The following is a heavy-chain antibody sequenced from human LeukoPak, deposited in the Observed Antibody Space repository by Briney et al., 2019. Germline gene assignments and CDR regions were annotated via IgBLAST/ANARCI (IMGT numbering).Heavy chain of an antibody. Sequence: ASVKVSCKVSGYTLTELSMHWVRQAPGKGLEWMGGFDPEDGETIYAQKFQGRVTMTEDTSTDTAYMELSSLRSEDTAVYYCATVDAYSSPFDYWGQGTLVTVSS. D-gene: IGHD3-16*01. J-gene: IGHJ4*02. CDR3: ATVDAYSSPFDY. V-gene: IGHV1-24*01. CDR1: GYTLTELS. CDR2: FDPEDGET.